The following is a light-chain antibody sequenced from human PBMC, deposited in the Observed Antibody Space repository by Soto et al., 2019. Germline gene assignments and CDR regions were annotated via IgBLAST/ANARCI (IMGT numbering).Light chain of an antibody. CDR1: SSDVGGYNY. Sequence: QSALTQPASVSGSPGQSITISCTGTSSDVGGYNYVSWYQQHPGKAPKLMIYDVINRPSGVSNRFSGSKSGNSASLTISGLQAEDEADYYCSSYTSSSTYVVFGGGTPLTVL. CDR2: DVI. CDR3: SSYTSSSTYVV. V-gene: IGLV2-14*03. J-gene: IGLJ2*01.